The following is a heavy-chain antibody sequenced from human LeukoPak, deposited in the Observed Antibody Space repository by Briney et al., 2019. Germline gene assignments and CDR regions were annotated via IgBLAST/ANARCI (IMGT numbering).Heavy chain of an antibody. CDR3: AREAVTRTEFFDY. Sequence: SETLSLTCTVSGGSISSGDYYWSWIRQPPGKGLEWIGYIYYSGSTYYNPSLKSRVTISVDTSKNQFSLKLSSVTAADTAVYYCAREAVTRTEFFDYWGQGTLVTVSS. CDR2: IYYSGST. J-gene: IGHJ4*02. CDR1: GGSISSGDYY. V-gene: IGHV4-30-4*01. D-gene: IGHD4-17*01.